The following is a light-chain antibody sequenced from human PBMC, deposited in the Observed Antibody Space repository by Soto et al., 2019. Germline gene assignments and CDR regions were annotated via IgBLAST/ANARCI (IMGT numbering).Light chain of an antibody. Sequence: DIQMTQSPTSLSASVGDSVTITCRASQDISDRLAWYQQKPGKVPKLLIYHTSTLQSGVPSRFSGSGSGTDFTLTISSLQAEDFVTYHCQAYKTAPVTFGGGTKVE. CDR2: HTS. V-gene: IGKV1-27*01. CDR3: QAYKTAPVT. J-gene: IGKJ4*01. CDR1: QDISDR.